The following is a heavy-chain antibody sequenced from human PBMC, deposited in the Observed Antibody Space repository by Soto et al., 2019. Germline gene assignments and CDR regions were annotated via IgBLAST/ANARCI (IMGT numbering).Heavy chain of an antibody. CDR2: IYQGGSI. CDR3: ARPLYSYGPMDV. V-gene: IGHV4-59*01. Sequence: PSETLSLTCSVSGGSISSGYWTWIRQPPGKGLEWIGYIYQGGSINYNPSLKSRVIISVDTSKNQFSVKLNSVTAADTAVYYCARPLYSYGPMDVWGQGTTVTVSS. D-gene: IGHD5-18*01. CDR1: GGSISSGY. J-gene: IGHJ6*02.